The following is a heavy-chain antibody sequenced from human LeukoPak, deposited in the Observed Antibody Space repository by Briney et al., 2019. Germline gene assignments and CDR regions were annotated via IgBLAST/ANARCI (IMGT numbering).Heavy chain of an antibody. CDR2: IKQDGSEK. J-gene: IGHJ4*02. D-gene: IGHD5-18*01. CDR3: ARDRRLQLWSPAGFDY. CDR1: GFTFSSYW. V-gene: IGHV3-7*01. Sequence: PGGSLRLSCAASGFTFSSYWMSWVRQAPGKGLEWVANIKQDGSEKYYVDSVKGRFTISRDNAKNSLYLQMNSLRADDTAVYYCARDRRLQLWSPAGFDYWGQGTLVTVSS.